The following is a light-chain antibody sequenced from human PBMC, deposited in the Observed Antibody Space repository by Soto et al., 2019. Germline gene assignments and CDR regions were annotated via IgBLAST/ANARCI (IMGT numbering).Light chain of an antibody. CDR1: QSVSSN. V-gene: IGKV3-15*01. Sequence: EIVMTQSPATLSVSPGERASLSCRASQSVSSNLAWYQQKPGQTPRLLIYATSTRATGIPARFSGSGSGTDFTLTISSLQSEDFAVYYWQHYNNWPLTYGGGTKVENK. CDR2: ATS. J-gene: IGKJ4*01. CDR3: QHYNNWPLT.